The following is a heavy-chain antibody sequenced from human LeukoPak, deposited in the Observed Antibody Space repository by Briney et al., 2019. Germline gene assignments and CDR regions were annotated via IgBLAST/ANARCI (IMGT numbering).Heavy chain of an antibody. Sequence: GGALRLSCTACGFTFCDYAMCWFRPAPGKGREWVGFICRKDYGGTTEYAASVEGSFTISRDDSKSIAYLQMNSLKTEDTAVYYCTRFGYYGSGSYLSSYWGQGTLVTVSS. V-gene: IGHV3-49*03. D-gene: IGHD3-10*01. CDR3: TRFGYYGSGSYLSSY. CDR1: GFTFCDYA. CDR2: ICRKDYGGTT. J-gene: IGHJ4*02.